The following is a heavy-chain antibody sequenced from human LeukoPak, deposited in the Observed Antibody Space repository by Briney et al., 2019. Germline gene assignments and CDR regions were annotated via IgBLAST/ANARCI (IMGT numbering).Heavy chain of an antibody. CDR2: INSDGSTT. D-gene: IGHD3-16*01. Sequence: GGSLRLSCAASGFTFSSYWMYWARQAPGKGLLWVSHINSDGSTTGYADSVKGRFTISRDNAKSTLYLQMNCLRAEDTAMYYCTFGYVVMGAFDLWGQGTMVTVSS. J-gene: IGHJ3*01. CDR3: TFGYVVMGAFDL. V-gene: IGHV3-74*01. CDR1: GFTFSSYW.